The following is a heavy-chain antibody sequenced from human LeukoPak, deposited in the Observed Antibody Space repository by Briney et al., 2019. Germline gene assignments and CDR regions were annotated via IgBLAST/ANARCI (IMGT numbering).Heavy chain of an antibody. J-gene: IGHJ4*02. CDR1: GFTFSRYY. D-gene: IGHD6-19*01. CDR2: INSDGSST. V-gene: IGHV3-74*01. CDR3: TRVFVGDEYSSSGY. Sequence: GGSLRLSCAASGFTFSRYYMHWVRQAPGKGLVWVSRINSDGSSTTYADSVNGRFTISRDKAKNTLYLQMNSLKVEDTAVYYCTRVFVGDEYSSSGYWGQGTLVTVPS.